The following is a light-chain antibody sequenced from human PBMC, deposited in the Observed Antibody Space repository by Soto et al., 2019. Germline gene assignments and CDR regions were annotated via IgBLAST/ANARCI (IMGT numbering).Light chain of an antibody. CDR3: HQYNNWPYT. J-gene: IGKJ2*01. V-gene: IGKV3-15*01. Sequence: EIMMTQSPATLSVSPGERATLSCRSSQSIGSNLAWYQQKPGQAPRLLVYGASTRATSFPARFSGSGSGTEFTLTISSLQSEDFAVYYCHQYNNWPYTFGQRTKLEIK. CDR1: QSIGSN. CDR2: GAS.